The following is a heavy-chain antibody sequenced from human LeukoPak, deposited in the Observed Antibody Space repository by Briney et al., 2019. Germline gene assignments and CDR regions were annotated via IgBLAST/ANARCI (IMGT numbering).Heavy chain of an antibody. D-gene: IGHD3-3*01. CDR3: AKQSAGTHGYFDY. J-gene: IGHJ4*02. V-gene: IGHV3-9*01. CDR2: ISWNSGSI. Sequence: GGSLRLSCAASAFTFDDYAMECVRHAPGKGLEWVSGISWNSGSIDYADSVKGRFTISRDNAKNSLYLQMNSLRSEDTALYYCAKQSAGTHGYFDYWGQGTLVTGSS. CDR1: AFTFDDYA.